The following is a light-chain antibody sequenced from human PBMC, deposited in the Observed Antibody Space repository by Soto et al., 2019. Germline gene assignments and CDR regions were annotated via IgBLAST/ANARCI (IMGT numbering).Light chain of an antibody. CDR3: CSFAGNNNYV. V-gene: IGLV2-8*01. CDR2: EVN. J-gene: IGLJ1*01. Sequence: QSALTQPPSASGSPGQSVTISCTGTRSDIGAYNYVSWYQQYPGKAPKLVIFEVNKRPSGVPDRFSGSKSGITASLTVSGLQAEDEADYYCCSFAGNNNYVFGTGTKVTVL. CDR1: RSDIGAYNY.